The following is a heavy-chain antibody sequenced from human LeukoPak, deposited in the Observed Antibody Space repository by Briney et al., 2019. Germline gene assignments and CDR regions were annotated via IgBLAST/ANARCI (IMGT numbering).Heavy chain of an antibody. J-gene: IGHJ4*02. V-gene: IGHV3-66*01. CDR3: ARTYYDYRVGTNYFDN. Sequence: GGSLRVSCAASGFSVTTSYMSWVRQAPGKGLEWVSVTYSGGSTSHADSVKGRFTVSRDDSKNMVYLQMNSMRHDDAAVYYCARTYYDYRVGTNYFDNWGQGTLVTVSS. CDR2: TYSGGST. CDR1: GFSVTTSY. D-gene: IGHD3-3*01.